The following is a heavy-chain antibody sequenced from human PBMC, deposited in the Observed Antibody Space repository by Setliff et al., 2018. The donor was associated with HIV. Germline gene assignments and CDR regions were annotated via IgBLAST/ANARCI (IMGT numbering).Heavy chain of an antibody. J-gene: IGHJ5*02. D-gene: IGHD3-16*01. V-gene: IGHV4-61*09. CDR2: IHTTGSI. CDR1: GGSIRTGNYY. Sequence: TLSLTCTVSGGSIRTGNYYWNWIRQPAGKGLEWIGHIHTTGSITYNPSLRSRVTISLDTSKNQFSLKLSSVTATDTAVYYCARRTFGSGRIDPWGQGTLVTVSS. CDR3: ARRTFGSGRIDP.